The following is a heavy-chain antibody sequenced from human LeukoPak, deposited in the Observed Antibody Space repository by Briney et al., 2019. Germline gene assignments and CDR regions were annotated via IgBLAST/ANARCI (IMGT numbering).Heavy chain of an antibody. D-gene: IGHD6-6*01. Sequence: GSLRFSCAASGFTFSSYGMNWVRQAPGKGLEWVSSISSSSSYIYYADSVKGRFTSSRDNAKNSLYLQMNSPRAEDTAVYYCARPRPFDYWGQGTLVTVSS. J-gene: IGHJ4*02. CDR1: GFTFSSYG. CDR3: ARPRPFDY. CDR2: ISSSSSYI. V-gene: IGHV3-21*01.